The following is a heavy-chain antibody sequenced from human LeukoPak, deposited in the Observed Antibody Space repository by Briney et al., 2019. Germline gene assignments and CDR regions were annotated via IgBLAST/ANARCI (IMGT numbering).Heavy chain of an antibody. V-gene: IGHV4-59*12. J-gene: IGHJ6*02. D-gene: IGHD3-10*01. CDR3: ARDGIWFGETYYYGMDV. CDR2: IYYSGST. Sequence: PSETLSLTCTVSGGSISSYYWSWIRQPPGKGLEWIGYIYYSGSTNYNPSLKSRVTISVDTSKNQFSLKLRSVTAADTAVYYCARDGIWFGETYYYGMDVWGQGTTVTVSS. CDR1: GGSISSYY.